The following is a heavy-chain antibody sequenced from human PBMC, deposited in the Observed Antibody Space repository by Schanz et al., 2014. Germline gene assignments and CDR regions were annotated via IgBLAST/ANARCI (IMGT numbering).Heavy chain of an antibody. CDR1: GFTVSKNY. CDR2: SSWNSGSI. V-gene: IGHV3-9*01. J-gene: IGHJ4*02. D-gene: IGHD3-10*01. Sequence: EVQLVESGGGLVQPGGSLRLSCAASGFTVSKNYMSWVRQAPGKGLEWVSSSSWNSGSIDYADSVKGRFTISRDNAKNSLYLQMNSLRAEDTALYYCAKDGIMVQGVIWERYFDTWGQGTVVNVSS. CDR3: AKDGIMVQGVIWERYFDT.